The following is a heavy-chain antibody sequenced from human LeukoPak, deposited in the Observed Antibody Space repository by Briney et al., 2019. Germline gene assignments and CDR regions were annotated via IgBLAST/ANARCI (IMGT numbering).Heavy chain of an antibody. J-gene: IGHJ6*02. CDR2: IWYDGRNE. CDR3: ARDKYCSGASCWHGMDV. D-gene: IGHD2-15*01. V-gene: IGHV3-33*01. Sequence: QPGRSLRLSCAASGFIFGNYGMHWVRQAPGKGLEWVAGIWYDGRNEDYVDSVKGRFTISRDNSKHTLYVQMNSLRVEDTDVYYCARDKYCSGASCWHGMDVWGQGTTVTVSS. CDR1: GFIFGNYG.